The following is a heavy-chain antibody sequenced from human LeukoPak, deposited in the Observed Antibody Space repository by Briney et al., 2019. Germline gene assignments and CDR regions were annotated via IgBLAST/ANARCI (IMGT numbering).Heavy chain of an antibody. CDR1: GFTVSSNY. V-gene: IGHV3-66*01. CDR2: IYSDGST. D-gene: IGHD6-19*01. J-gene: IGHJ6*03. Sequence: GGSLRLSCAASGFTVSSNYMSWVRQAPGKGLEWVSLIYSDGSTYYADSVKGRFTISRDNSKNTLYLQMNSLRAEDTAVYYCARVIAVAGYYYYYYMDVWGKGTTVTISS. CDR3: ARVIAVAGYYYYYYMDV.